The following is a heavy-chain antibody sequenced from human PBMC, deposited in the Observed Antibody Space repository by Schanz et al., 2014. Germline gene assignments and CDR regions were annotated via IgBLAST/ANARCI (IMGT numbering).Heavy chain of an antibody. J-gene: IGHJ4*02. V-gene: IGHV3-33*01. CDR3: ARDHTTESYYSAGPPIDY. CDR1: GFTFSSYG. CDR2: IWYDGSNK. Sequence: QVQLVESGGGVVQPGRSLRLSCAASGFTFSSYGMHWVRQAPGKGLEWVAVIWYDGSNKYYADSVKVRFTISRANSKNTLFLQMNSLRAEDTSVYYCARDHTTESYYSAGPPIDYWGQGTLLTVSS. D-gene: IGHD1-26*01.